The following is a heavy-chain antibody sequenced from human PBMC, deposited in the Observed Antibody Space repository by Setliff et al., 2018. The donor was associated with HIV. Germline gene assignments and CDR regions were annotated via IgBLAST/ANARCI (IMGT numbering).Heavy chain of an antibody. J-gene: IGHJ4*02. CDR2: IYSSGST. D-gene: IGHD1-26*01. CDR1: GGSISNYY. CDR3: ARDFYGSLDY. V-gene: IGHV4-59*01. Sequence: SETLSLTCTVSGGSISNYYWSWIRQPPGKGLEWIGHIYSSGSTNYNPSLKSRVTISRDDSKNTVFLQLNTLRPEDTAVYFCARDFYGSLDYWGQGTLVTVSS.